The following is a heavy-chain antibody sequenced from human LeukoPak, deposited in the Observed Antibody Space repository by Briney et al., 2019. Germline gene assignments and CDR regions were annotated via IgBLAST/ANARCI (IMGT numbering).Heavy chain of an antibody. J-gene: IGHJ5*02. CDR2: INHRGST. V-gene: IGHV4-34*01. Sequence: PETLSLTCAVYGGSFSGYYWSWIRQPPGKGLEWIGEINHRGSTNYNPSLKSRVTISVDTSKNQFSLKLSSVTAADTAVYYCARGRSYSGYSTWGQGTLVTVSS. D-gene: IGHD5-12*01. CDR1: GGSFSGYY. CDR3: ARGRSYSGYST.